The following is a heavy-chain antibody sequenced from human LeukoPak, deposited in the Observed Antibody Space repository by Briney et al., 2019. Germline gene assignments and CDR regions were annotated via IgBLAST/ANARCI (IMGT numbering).Heavy chain of an antibody. J-gene: IGHJ3*02. CDR1: GYSISSGYY. D-gene: IGHD3-22*01. CDR3: ARDSDSSYAFDI. CDR2: IYHSGST. Sequence: KPSETLSLXCAVSGYSISSGYYWGWIRQPPGKGLEWIGSIYHSGSTYYNPSLKSRVTISVDTSKNQFSLKLSSVTAADTAVYYCARDSDSSYAFDIWGQGTMVTVSS. V-gene: IGHV4-38-2*02.